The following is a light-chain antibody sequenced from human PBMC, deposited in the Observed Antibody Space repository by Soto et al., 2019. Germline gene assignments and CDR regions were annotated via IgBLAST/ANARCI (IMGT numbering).Light chain of an antibody. CDR1: QSVSSN. CDR3: QQYNNWWT. CDR2: GAS. Sequence: EMVMTQAPATLSVSRGGRATRSCRASQSVSSNLAWYQQKPGQAPRLLIYGASTRATGIPARFSGSGSGTEFTLTISRLQSEDFAVYYCQQYNNWWTLGQGTKVDIK. J-gene: IGKJ1*01. V-gene: IGKV3-15*01.